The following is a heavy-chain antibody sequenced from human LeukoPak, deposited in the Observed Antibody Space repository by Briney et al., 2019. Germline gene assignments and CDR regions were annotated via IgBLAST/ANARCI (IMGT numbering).Heavy chain of an antibody. D-gene: IGHD4/OR15-4a*01. J-gene: IGHJ4*02. Sequence: PGGSLRLSCAASGFTFSSYSMNWVRQAPGKGLEWVSYISSSSSTIYYADSVKGRFTISRDNAKNSLYLQMNSLRAEDTAVYYCARDLVRRPGAFDYWGQGTLVTVSS. V-gene: IGHV3-48*01. CDR2: ISSSSSTI. CDR1: GFTFSSYS. CDR3: ARDLVRRPGAFDY.